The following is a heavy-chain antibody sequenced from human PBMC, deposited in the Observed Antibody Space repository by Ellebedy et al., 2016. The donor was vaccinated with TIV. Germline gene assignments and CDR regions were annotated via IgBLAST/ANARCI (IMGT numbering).Heavy chain of an antibody. CDR2: IYYSGST. CDR3: ATVDTATPTPLYFDY. D-gene: IGHD5-18*01. J-gene: IGHJ4*02. V-gene: IGHV4-31*03. Sequence: MPSETLSLTCTVSGGSISSGGYYWSWIRQHPGKGLEWIGYIYYSGSTYYNPSLKSRVTISVDTSKNQFSLKLSSVTAADTAVYYCATVDTATPTPLYFDYWGQGTLVTVSS. CDR1: GGSISSGGYY.